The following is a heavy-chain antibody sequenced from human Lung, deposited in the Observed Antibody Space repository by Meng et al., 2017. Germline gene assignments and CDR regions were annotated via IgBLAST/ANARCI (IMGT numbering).Heavy chain of an antibody. V-gene: IGHV4-34*01. D-gene: IGHD4-11*01. J-gene: IGHJ4*02. Sequence: VQLQQGGAGLLKPSETLSLTCVVSGGSFSDYYWSWIRQSPGKGLEWIGEINHSGSTNYNPPLESRATISVDTSQNNLSLKLSSVTAADSAVYYCARGPTTMAHDFDYWGQGTLVTVSS. CDR3: ARGPTTMAHDFDY. CDR1: GGSFSDYY. CDR2: INHSGST.